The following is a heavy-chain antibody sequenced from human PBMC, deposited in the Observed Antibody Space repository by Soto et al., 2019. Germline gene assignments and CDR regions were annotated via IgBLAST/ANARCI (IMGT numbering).Heavy chain of an antibody. D-gene: IGHD1-1*01. V-gene: IGHV3-7*01. J-gene: IGHJ4*02. CDR3: ASLLGSVTTFDN. CDR1: GFMFSRSC. Sequence: GGSLRLSCAASGFMFSRSCMSWVRQAPGEGLKWVASISPDGRTTYYVDSVKGRFTISRDNAGNSVYLQMNSLRVEDTAIFYCASLLGSVTTFDNWGQGTLVTVSS. CDR2: ISPDGRTT.